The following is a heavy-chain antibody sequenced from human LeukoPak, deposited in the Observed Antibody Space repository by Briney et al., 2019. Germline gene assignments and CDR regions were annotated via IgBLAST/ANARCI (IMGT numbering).Heavy chain of an antibody. CDR3: AKELRPNDY. D-gene: IGHD4-17*01. CDR2: IWYDGSNK. V-gene: IGHV3-33*06. Sequence: PGGSLRLTCAASGFTFSSYGMHWVRQAPGKGLEWVAVIWYDGSNKYYADSVKGRFTISRDNSKSTLYLQMNSLRAEDTAVYYCAKELRPNDYWGQGTLVTVSS. J-gene: IGHJ4*02. CDR1: GFTFSSYG.